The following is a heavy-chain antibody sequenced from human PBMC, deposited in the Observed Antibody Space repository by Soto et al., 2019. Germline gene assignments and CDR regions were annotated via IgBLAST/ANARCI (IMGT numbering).Heavy chain of an antibody. CDR3: ASLNFDILTGYYAFDL. CDR1: GGSIRGYY. J-gene: IGHJ3*01. D-gene: IGHD3-9*01. Sequence: SETLSLTCTVSGGSIRGYYWSWIRQSPEKGLEYIGYISYSGSTNYNPSLKSRVTTSLDTSKNQFSLKLSSVTAADTAIYYCASLNFDILTGYYAFDLWGQGTTVTVSS. CDR2: ISYSGST. V-gene: IGHV4-59*08.